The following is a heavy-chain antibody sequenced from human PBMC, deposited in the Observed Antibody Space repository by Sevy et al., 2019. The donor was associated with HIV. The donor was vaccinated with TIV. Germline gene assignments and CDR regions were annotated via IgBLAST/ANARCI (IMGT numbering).Heavy chain of an antibody. D-gene: IGHD2-15*01. CDR3: ARQVGDIVVAYFDY. Sequence: SETLSLTCTVSGGSISSYYWSWIRQPPGKGLEWIGYIYCSGSTNYNPSLKSRVTISVDTSKNQFSLKLSSVTAADTAVYYCARQVGDIVVAYFDYWGQGTLVTVSS. J-gene: IGHJ4*02. CDR1: GGSISSYY. CDR2: IYCSGST. V-gene: IGHV4-59*08.